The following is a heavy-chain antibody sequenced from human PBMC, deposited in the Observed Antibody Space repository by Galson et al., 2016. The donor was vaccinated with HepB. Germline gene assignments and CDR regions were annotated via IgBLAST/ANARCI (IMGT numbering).Heavy chain of an antibody. CDR1: GFTVSDNY. J-gene: IGHJ4*02. CDR2: IYASGRT. CDR3: VGSHYRSSSDY. V-gene: IGHV3-53*01. D-gene: IGHD1-26*01. Sequence: SLRLSCAASGFTVSDNYVSWVRQPPGKGLEWVSGIYASGRTFYADSVKGRFTIDSSKNTLFLQMNSLRGEDTAVYYCVGSHYRSSSDYWGQGTPVTVSS.